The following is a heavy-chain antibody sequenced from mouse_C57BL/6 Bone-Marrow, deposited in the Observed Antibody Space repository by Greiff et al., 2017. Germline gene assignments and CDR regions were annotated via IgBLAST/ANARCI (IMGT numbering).Heavy chain of an antibody. V-gene: IGHV1-69*01. CDR1: GYTFTSYW. J-gene: IGHJ3*01. CDR3: AIHNTGYLFAY. D-gene: IGHD3-1*01. Sequence: QVQLQQPGAELVKPGASVKLSCKASGYTFTSYWMHWVKQRPGQGLEWIGEIDPTDSDTNYNQKFKGKSTLTVDKSSSTAYMQLISLTSEDAAVYYCAIHNTGYLFAYWGQGTLVTVSA. CDR2: IDPTDSDT.